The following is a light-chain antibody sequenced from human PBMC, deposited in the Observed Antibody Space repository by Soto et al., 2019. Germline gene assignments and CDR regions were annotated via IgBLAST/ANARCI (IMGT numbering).Light chain of an antibody. CDR2: AAS. CDR1: QSISTY. Sequence: DIQMTQSPSSLSASVGDRVTITCRASQSISTYLNWYQQKAGLAPKLLIYAASSLQSGVPSRFSGSGSGTDFTLTIGSLQPEDFATYYCQQTYSTPPTFGQGTKVDIK. J-gene: IGKJ1*01. CDR3: QQTYSTPPT. V-gene: IGKV1-39*01.